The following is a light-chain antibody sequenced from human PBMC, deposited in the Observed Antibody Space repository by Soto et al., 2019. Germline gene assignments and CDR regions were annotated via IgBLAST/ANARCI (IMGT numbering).Light chain of an antibody. Sequence: EVVLTQSPGTLSLSPGERATLSCRASQSVDRAYLAWYQQKPGQAPRLLIYAASNRATGIPDRFSGSGSGTDFTLTISRLEPEDFAVYYCQQYSDSPPYTFGQGTKLEIK. CDR2: AAS. CDR1: QSVDRAY. CDR3: QQYSDSPPYT. V-gene: IGKV3-20*01. J-gene: IGKJ2*01.